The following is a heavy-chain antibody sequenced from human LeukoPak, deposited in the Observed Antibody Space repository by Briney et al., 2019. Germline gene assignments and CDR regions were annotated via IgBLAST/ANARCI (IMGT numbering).Heavy chain of an antibody. CDR2: IIVYNGNT. CDR3: ARARGGSYYYNYMDV. J-gene: IGHJ6*03. CDR1: GYSFISYG. D-gene: IGHD3-16*01. V-gene: IGHV1-18*01. Sequence: GASVKVSCKASGYSFISYGITWVRQAPGQGLEWMGWIIVYNGNTNYVQKLQGRVTMTTDTSTSTAYMELRSLRSDDTAVYYCARARGGSYYYNYMDVWGKGTTVTVSS.